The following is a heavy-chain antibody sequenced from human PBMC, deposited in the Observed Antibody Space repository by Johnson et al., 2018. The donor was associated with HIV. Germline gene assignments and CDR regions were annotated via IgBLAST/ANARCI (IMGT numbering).Heavy chain of an antibody. D-gene: IGHD6-19*01. Sequence: QVQLLESGGGVVQPGGSLRLSCAASGFSFSSYGMHWVRQAPGKGLEWVAFMRYDGSNKYYSDSVKGRFTISRDTSKNTLYLQMNSLRAEDTAVYYCARDRMANSSGWVSAFDIWGQGTMVTVSS. CDR1: GFSFSSYG. V-gene: IGHV3-30*02. CDR2: MRYDGSNK. CDR3: ARDRMANSSGWVSAFDI. J-gene: IGHJ3*02.